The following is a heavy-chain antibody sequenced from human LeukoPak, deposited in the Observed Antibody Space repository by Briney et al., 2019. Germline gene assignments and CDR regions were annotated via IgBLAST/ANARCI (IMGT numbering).Heavy chain of an antibody. V-gene: IGHV3-30-3*01. J-gene: IGHJ1*01. D-gene: IGHD4-23*01. CDR3: ARDRWRTMVVTPGYFQH. CDR2: ISYDGSNK. Sequence: GGSLRLSCAASGFTFSSYAMHWVRQAPGKGLEWVAVISYDGSNKYYADSVKGRFTISRDNSKNTLYLQVNSLRAEDTAVYYCARDRWRTMVVTPGYFQHWGQGTLVTVSS. CDR1: GFTFSSYA.